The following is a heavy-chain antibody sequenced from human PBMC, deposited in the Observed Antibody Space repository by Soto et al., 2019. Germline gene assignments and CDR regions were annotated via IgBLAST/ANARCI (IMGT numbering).Heavy chain of an antibody. CDR3: ARGGYSGYHYYYGMDV. V-gene: IGHV3-21*01. J-gene: IGHJ6*02. CDR2: ISSSSSYI. D-gene: IGHD5-12*01. CDR1: GFTFSSYS. Sequence: EVQLVESGGGLVKPGGSLRLSCAASGFTFSSYSMNWVRQAPGKGLEWVSSISSSSSYIYYADSVKGRFTISRDNAKNSLYLQMNRLRAEDTAVYYWARGGYSGYHYYYGMDVWGQGTTVTVSS.